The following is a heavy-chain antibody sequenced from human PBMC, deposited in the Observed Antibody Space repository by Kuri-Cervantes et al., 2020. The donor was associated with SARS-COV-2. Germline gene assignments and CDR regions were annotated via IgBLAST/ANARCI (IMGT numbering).Heavy chain of an antibody. CDR3: ARVGGNWELPFDY. D-gene: IGHD3-10*01. CDR2: IYYSGST. Sequence: PGSLSLTCTVSGGSISSYYWRWIRHPPGKGLECIGYIYYSGSTNYNPSLKSRVTISVDTSKNQFSLKLSSVTAADTAVYYCARVGGNWELPFDYWGQGTLVTVSS. V-gene: IGHV4-59*01. J-gene: IGHJ4*02. CDR1: GGSISSYY.